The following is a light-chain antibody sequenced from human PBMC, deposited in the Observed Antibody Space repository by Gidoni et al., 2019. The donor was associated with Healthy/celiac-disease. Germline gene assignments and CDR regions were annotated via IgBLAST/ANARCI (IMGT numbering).Light chain of an antibody. CDR1: QSFSSW. V-gene: IGKV1-5*01. CDR3: QQYNSYSWT. J-gene: IGKJ1*01. CDR2: DAS. Sequence: DIQMTQSPSTLSASVGDRVTITCRASQSFSSWLAWYQQQPGKAPKLLIYDASSLESGVPSRFSGSGSGTEFTLTISSLQPDDFATYYCQQYNSYSWTFGQGTKVEIK.